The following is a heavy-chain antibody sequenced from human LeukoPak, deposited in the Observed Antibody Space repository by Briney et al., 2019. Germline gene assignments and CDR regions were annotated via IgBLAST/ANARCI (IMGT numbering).Heavy chain of an antibody. D-gene: IGHD2-2*02. V-gene: IGHV5-51*01. CDR2: IYPGDSDT. Sequence: GESLKISCKGSGYSFTSYWIGWVRQMPGKGLDWMGIIYPGDSDTRYSPSFQGQVTISADKSISTAYLQWSSLKASDTAMYYCARLSPTGYCSSPSCSTFDYWGQGTLVTVSS. CDR3: ARLSPTGYCSSPSCSTFDY. J-gene: IGHJ4*02. CDR1: GYSFTSYW.